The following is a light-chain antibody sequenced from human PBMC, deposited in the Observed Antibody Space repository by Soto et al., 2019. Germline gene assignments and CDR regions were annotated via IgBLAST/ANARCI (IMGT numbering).Light chain of an antibody. CDR1: SSDVGGYNY. V-gene: IGLV2-14*01. Sequence: QSVLTQPASVSGSPGQSITISCTGTSSDVGGYNYVSWYQQHPRKAPKLMIYEVSNRPSGVSNRFSGSKSGNTASLTISGLQAEDEADYYCSSYTSSSTLAFGGGTKLTVL. CDR2: EVS. J-gene: IGLJ2*01. CDR3: SSYTSSSTLA.